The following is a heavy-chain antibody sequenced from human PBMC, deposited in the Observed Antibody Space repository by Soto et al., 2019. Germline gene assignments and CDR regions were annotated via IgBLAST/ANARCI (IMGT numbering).Heavy chain of an antibody. V-gene: IGHV4-59*01. CDR2: IYYLGST. J-gene: IGHJ4*02. CDR1: GASMSEYF. D-gene: IGHD3-10*01. Sequence: SETLSLTCTVPGASMSEYFWSWIRQSPGKGLEWIGYIYYLGSTDYNPSLKSRVTISVDTSKRQFSLRLTSVTAADTAVYYCARDGYDGSGSPYPAFWGPGTQVTVSS. CDR3: ARDGYDGSGSPYPAF.